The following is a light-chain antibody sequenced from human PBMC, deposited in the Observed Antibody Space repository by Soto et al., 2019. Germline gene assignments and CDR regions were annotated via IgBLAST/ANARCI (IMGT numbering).Light chain of an antibody. CDR3: HQANSFPWT. J-gene: IGKJ1*01. V-gene: IGKV1D-12*01. CDR1: QGINTW. Sequence: DIQMTQSPSSVSASVGDRVTITCRASQGINTWLVWYQQKPGKAPNLLVSAASSLQSGVPARFSGSGSRTDFTRTISNLHPEDFATYYCHQANSFPWTFGQGTKVEIK. CDR2: AAS.